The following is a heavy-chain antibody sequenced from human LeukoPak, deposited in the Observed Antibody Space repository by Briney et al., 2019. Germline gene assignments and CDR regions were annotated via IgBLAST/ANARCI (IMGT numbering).Heavy chain of an antibody. D-gene: IGHD3-10*01. CDR1: GFTFSSYA. J-gene: IGHJ6*02. CDR3: ASSGSYVTHYYGMDV. CDR2: ISGSGGST. V-gene: IGHV3-23*01. Sequence: GGSLRLSCAASGFTFSSYAMGWVRQAPGKGLEWVSAISGSGGSTYYADSVRGRFTISRDNSKNTLYLQMNSLRAEDTAVYYCASSGSYVTHYYGMDVWGQGTTVTVSS.